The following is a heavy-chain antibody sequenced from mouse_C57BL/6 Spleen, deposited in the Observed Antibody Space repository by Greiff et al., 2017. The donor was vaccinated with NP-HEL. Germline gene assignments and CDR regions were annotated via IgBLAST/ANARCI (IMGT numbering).Heavy chain of an antibody. V-gene: IGHV1-64*01. CDR1: GYTFTSYW. D-gene: IGHD1-1*01. CDR3: AGGGYYGSFPFFDY. Sequence: QVKLQQPGAELVKPGASVKLSCKASGYTFTSYWMHWVKQRPGQGLEWIGMIHPNSGSTNYNEKFKSKATLTVDKSSSTAYMQLSSLTSEDSAVYYCAGGGYYGSFPFFDYWGQGTTLTVSS. CDR2: IHPNSGST. J-gene: IGHJ2*01.